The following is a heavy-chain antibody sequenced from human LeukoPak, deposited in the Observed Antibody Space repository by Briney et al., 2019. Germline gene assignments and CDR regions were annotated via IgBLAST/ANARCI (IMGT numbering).Heavy chain of an antibody. CDR3: PRGRTRRIRTVTHDAFDI. CDR2: IYYSGST. D-gene: IGHD4-17*01. Sequence: SETLSLTCTVSGGSISSSSYYWGWIRQPPGKGLEWIGSIYYSGSTYYNPSLKSRVTISVDTSKNQFSLKLSSVTAADTAVYYCPRGRTRRIRTVTHDAFDIWGQGTMVTVSS. V-gene: IGHV4-39*01. J-gene: IGHJ3*02. CDR1: GGSISSSSYY.